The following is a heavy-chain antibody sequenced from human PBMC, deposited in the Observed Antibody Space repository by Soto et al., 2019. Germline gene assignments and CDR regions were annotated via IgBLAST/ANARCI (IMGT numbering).Heavy chain of an antibody. CDR1: GSTFSSYD. CDR3: ARDPKYDSSGLGAFDI. CDR2: IWYDGSNK. J-gene: IGHJ3*02. V-gene: IGHV3-33*01. Sequence: QVQLVESGGGVVQPGRSLRLSCAASGSTFSSYDMHWVRQAPGKGLEWVAVIWYDGSNKYYADSVKGRFTISRDNSKNTLYLQMNSLRAEDTAVYHCARDPKYDSSGLGAFDIWGQGTMVTVSS. D-gene: IGHD3-22*01.